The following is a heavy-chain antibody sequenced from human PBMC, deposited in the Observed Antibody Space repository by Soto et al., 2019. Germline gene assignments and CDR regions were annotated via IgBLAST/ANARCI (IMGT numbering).Heavy chain of an antibody. CDR1: GFTFSSYG. Sequence: QVQLVESGGGVVQPGRSLRLSCAASGFTFSSYGMHWVRQAPGKGLEWVAVISYDGSNKYYADSVKGRFTISRDNSKNTLYLQLNSLSAEDTAVYYCAKALLRPGRAYGMDVWGQGTTVPVSS. CDR2: ISYDGSNK. J-gene: IGHJ6*02. V-gene: IGHV3-30*18. CDR3: AKALLRPGRAYGMDV.